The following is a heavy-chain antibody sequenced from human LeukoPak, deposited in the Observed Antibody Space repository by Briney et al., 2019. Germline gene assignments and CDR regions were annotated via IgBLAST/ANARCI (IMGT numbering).Heavy chain of an antibody. V-gene: IGHV4-59*01. CDR2: IYYSGST. Sequence: SETLSLTCTVSGGSISSYYWSWIRQPPGKGLEWIGYIYYSGSTNYNPSLKSRVTISVDTSKNQFSLKLSSVTAADTAVYYCARDSGIVGAMGAFDIWGQGTMVTVSS. CDR3: ARDSGIVGAMGAFDI. J-gene: IGHJ3*02. CDR1: GGSISSYY. D-gene: IGHD1-26*01.